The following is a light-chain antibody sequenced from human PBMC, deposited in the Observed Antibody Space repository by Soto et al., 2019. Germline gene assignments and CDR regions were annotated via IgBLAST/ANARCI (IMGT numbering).Light chain of an antibody. CDR3: GTWDSSVSPYV. CDR2: DNN. CDR1: SSNIGNNY. Sequence: QSVLTQLASGCAAPGQKVTISSSGSSSNIGNNYVSWYQQLPGTAPKLLIYDNNKRPSGIPDRFSGSKSGTSATLGITGLQTGDEADYYCGTWDSSVSPYVFGTGTKGTVL. V-gene: IGLV1-51*01. J-gene: IGLJ1*01.